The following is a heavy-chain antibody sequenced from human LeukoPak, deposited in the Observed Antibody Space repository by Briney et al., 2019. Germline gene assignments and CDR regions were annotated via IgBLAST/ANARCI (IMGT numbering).Heavy chain of an antibody. D-gene: IGHD3-16*01. CDR1: GLTFSSNA. Sequence: GGSLRLSCAASGLTFSSNAMHWVRQAPGKGLEWVAVISYDGSNKYYADSVKGRFTISRDNSKNTLYLQMNSLRAEDTAVYYCARWGVRAYYYGMDVWGQGTTVTVSS. CDR3: ARWGVRAYYYGMDV. V-gene: IGHV3-30-3*01. J-gene: IGHJ6*02. CDR2: ISYDGSNK.